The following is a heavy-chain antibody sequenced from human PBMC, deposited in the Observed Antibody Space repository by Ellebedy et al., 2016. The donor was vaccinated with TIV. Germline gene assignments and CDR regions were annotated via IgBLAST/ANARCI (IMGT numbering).Heavy chain of an antibody. CDR2: VSGSGKTI. CDR1: KFDFSDYY. Sequence: GESLKISXAASKFDFSDYYMTWIRQAPGKGLEWLSYVSGSGKTIYYADSVKGRFTISRDNAKNSLYLQMNSLRAEDTAVYYCARVGDTSGWYGIDLWGQGTLVTVSS. D-gene: IGHD6-19*01. CDR3: ARVGDTSGWYGIDL. V-gene: IGHV3-11*04. J-gene: IGHJ5*02.